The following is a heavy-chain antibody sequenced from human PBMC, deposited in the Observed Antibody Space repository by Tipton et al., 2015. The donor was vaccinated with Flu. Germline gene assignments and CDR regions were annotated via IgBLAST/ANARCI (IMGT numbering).Heavy chain of an antibody. D-gene: IGHD4-11*01. J-gene: IGHJ5*02. CDR2: IYQTGST. CDR3: ARQDFSNYVSDPKSWFDP. V-gene: IGHV4-38-2*01. Sequence: TLSLTCSVSGDSIGSDYYWGWIRQPPGKGLEWIGNIYQTGSTYHNPSLTSRVTISEDRSRNQFSLRLSSVTAADTAVYFCARQDFSNYVSDPKSWFDPWGQGILVTVSP. CDR1: GDSIGSDYY.